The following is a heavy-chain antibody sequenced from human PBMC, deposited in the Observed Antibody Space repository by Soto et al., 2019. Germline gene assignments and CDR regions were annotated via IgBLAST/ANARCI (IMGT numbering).Heavy chain of an antibody. V-gene: IGHV2-5*02. CDR3: AYRQEYRGSWDSGWFDP. CDR1: GFSLSTSGVG. D-gene: IGHD6-6*01. CDR2: IYWDDDK. Sequence: HITLKESGPTLVEPTQTLTLTCAFSGFSLSTSGVGVGWIRQPPGKALEWLAFIYWDDDKRYNPSLRTRLTIIKVTSTNQVVLVMTNIDPVDTATYYCAYRQEYRGSWDSGWFDPWGQGTLVTVSS. J-gene: IGHJ5*02.